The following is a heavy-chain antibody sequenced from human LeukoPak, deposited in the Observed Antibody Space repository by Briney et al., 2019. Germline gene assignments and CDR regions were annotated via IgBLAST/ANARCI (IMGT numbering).Heavy chain of an antibody. CDR2: IFYSGST. Sequence: SETLSLTCTVSGGSISSSSYYWGWIRQPPGKGLEWIGNIFYSGSTYYNPSLKSRLTISVDTSKNQFSLKLSSVTAADTAVYYCARSLRGAAHHFDYWGQGTLVTVSS. CDR1: GGSISSSSYY. CDR3: ARSLRGAAHHFDY. J-gene: IGHJ4*02. V-gene: IGHV4-39*01. D-gene: IGHD6-6*01.